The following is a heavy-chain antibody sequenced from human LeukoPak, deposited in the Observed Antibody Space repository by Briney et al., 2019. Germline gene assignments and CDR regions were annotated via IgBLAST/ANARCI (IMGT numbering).Heavy chain of an antibody. CDR2: FEYGGST. J-gene: IGHJ5*02. CDR1: GGSISSSSYY. Sequence: SETLSLTCTVSGGSISSSSYYWGWLRQAPGKGLEWIGSFEYGGSTYYNPPLKSRVTISEDTSKNQFSLKLRSVTAADTAMYYCARGPRFGELLWHWFDPWGQGTLVTVSS. D-gene: IGHD3-10*01. V-gene: IGHV4-39*07. CDR3: ARGPRFGELLWHWFDP.